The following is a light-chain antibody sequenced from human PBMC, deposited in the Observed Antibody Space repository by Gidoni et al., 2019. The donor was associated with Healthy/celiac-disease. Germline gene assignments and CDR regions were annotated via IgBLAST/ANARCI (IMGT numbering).Light chain of an antibody. V-gene: IGKV3-20*01. Sequence: EIELTQSPGTLSLSPGERATLSCRASQSVSSSYLAWYQQQPGQAPRLLIYGASSRATGIPDRFSGSGSGTDFTLTISRLEPEDFAVYYCQQYGSSPSTFGQGTKLEIK. CDR1: QSVSSSY. CDR3: QQYGSSPST. J-gene: IGKJ2*02. CDR2: GAS.